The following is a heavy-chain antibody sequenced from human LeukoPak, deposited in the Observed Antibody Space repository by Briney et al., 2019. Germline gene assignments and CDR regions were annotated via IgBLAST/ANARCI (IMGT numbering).Heavy chain of an antibody. D-gene: IGHD3-16*02. J-gene: IGHJ4*02. V-gene: IGHV3-33*06. CDR2: IWYGGSNK. CDR3: AKDMFAMITFGGVIVINPTFDY. CDR1: GFTFSSYG. Sequence: GGSLRLSCAASGFTFSSYGMHWVRQAPGKGLEWVAVIWYGGSNKYYADSVKGRFTISRDNSKNTLYLQMNSLRAEDTAVYYCAKDMFAMITFGGVIVINPTFDYWGQGTLVTVSS.